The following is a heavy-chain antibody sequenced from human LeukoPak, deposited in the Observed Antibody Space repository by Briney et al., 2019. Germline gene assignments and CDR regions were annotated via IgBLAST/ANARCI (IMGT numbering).Heavy chain of an antibody. CDR3: AREGGDY. CDR1: GFAFSYYG. D-gene: IGHD3-16*01. V-gene: IGHV3-30*03. J-gene: IGHJ4*02. CDR2: ISHDGSNI. Sequence: PGGSLRLSCAASGFAFSYYGMHWVRHAPGKGLEWVAVISHDGSNIHYGDSVKGRFTISRDNSKNTLYLQMNSLRAEDTAVYYCAREGGDYWGQGTLVTVSS.